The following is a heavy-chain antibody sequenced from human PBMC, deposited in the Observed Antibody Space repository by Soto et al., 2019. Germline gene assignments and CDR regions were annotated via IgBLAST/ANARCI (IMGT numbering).Heavy chain of an antibody. CDR1: GGSTSSFY. J-gene: IGHJ5*01. V-gene: IGHV4-59*01. D-gene: IGHD1-7*01. CDR3: ARDRRVAYNWNYGGRWFDP. Sequence: PSETLSLTCTVSGGSTSSFYWSWIRQPAGKRLEWFGYIYYSGSTNYNPSPKSRVTISVHTSKNQLSLKLSSVTAAEAAVYYCARDRRVAYNWNYGGRWFDPGGQGTLVTVSS. CDR2: IYYSGST.